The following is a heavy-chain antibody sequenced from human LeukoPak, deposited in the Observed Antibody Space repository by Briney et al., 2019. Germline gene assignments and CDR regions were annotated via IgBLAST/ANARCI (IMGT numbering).Heavy chain of an antibody. V-gene: IGHV3-49*04. D-gene: IGHD3-22*01. Sequence: PGGSLRLSCTASGFTFGDYAMSWVRQAPGKGLGWVGFIRSKAYGGTTEYAASVKGRFTISRDDSKSNAYLQMNSLKTEDTAVYYCTRVRVGYYDSSGLYYFDYWGQGTLVTVSS. CDR2: IRSKAYGGTT. CDR1: GFTFGDYA. CDR3: TRVRVGYYDSSGLYYFDY. J-gene: IGHJ4*02.